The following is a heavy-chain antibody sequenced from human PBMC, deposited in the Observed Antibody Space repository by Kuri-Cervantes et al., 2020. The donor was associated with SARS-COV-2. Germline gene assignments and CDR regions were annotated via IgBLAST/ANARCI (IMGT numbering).Heavy chain of an antibody. CDR1: GYTFTSYY. Sequence: ASVKVSCKASGYTFTSYYVHWVRQAPGQGLEWMGIMNPSGGTTNYAQKLQGRVTMTTDTSTSTAYMELRSLRSDDTAVYYCARVDGDPYYYYYYYMDVWGKGTTVTVSS. CDR3: ARVDGDPYYYYYYYMDV. V-gene: IGHV1-46*01. CDR2: MNPSGGTT. D-gene: IGHD4-17*01. J-gene: IGHJ6*03.